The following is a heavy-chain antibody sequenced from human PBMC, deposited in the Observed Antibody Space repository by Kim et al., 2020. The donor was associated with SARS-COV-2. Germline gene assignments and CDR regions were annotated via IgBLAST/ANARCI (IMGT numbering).Heavy chain of an antibody. CDR3: AREGTGTSRADI. D-gene: IGHD1-7*01. V-gene: IGHV1-18*01. J-gene: IGHJ3*02. Sequence: NYAQKLQGRVTMTTDTSTSTAYMELRSLRSDDTAVYYCAREGTGTSRADIWGQGTMVTVSS.